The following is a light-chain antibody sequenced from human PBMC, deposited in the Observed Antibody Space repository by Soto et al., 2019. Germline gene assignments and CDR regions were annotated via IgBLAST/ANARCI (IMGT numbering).Light chain of an antibody. CDR1: QTIDNN. CDR2: VAF. J-gene: IGKJ2*01. V-gene: IGKV1-39*01. CDR3: QQSFSIPYT. Sequence: DIQMTQSPSSLSASVGDRVTITCRASQTIDNNLNWYQQKPGKAPRLLIYVAFSLQSGVPSRFSGSRSGTDFTLTISSLQPDDFATYFCQQSFSIPYTFGQGTILEIK.